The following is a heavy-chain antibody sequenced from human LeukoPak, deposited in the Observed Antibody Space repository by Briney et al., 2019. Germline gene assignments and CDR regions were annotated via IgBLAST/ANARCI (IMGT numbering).Heavy chain of an antibody. CDR2: IKEDGSEK. Sequence: GGSLRLSCAASGFTFSNYWMSWVRQAPGKGLEGVANIKEDGSEKYYVDSVKGRFTISRDNAKNSLYLQMNSLRAEDTAVYYCATQFWWAAVGDTVLDDWGQGTLVTVSS. CDR3: ATQFWWAAVGDTVLDD. V-gene: IGHV3-7*05. CDR1: GFTFSNYW. J-gene: IGHJ4*02. D-gene: IGHD6-19*01.